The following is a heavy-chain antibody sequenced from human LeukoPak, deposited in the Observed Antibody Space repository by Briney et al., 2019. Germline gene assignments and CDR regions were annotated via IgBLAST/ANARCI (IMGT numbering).Heavy chain of an antibody. CDR3: ARSKITMVRGVNRGWFDP. Sequence: PSETLSLTCAVSGGSISSGGYSWSWIRQPPGKGLEWIGYIYHSGSTYYNPSLKSRVTISVDRSKNQFSLKLSSVTAADTAVYYCARSKITMVRGVNRGWFDPWGQGTLVTVSS. J-gene: IGHJ5*02. V-gene: IGHV4-30-2*01. D-gene: IGHD3-10*01. CDR1: GGSISSGGYS. CDR2: IYHSGST.